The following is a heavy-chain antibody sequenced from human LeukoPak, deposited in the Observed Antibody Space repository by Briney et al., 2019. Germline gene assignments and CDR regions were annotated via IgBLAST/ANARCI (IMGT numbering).Heavy chain of an antibody. CDR2: IKQDGSEK. CDR3: ARDLGGSLNVGIDY. J-gene: IGHJ4*02. D-gene: IGHD1-26*01. Sequence: GGSLRLSCAASGFTFSSYWMSWVRQAPGKGLEWVVNIKQDGSEKYYVDSVKGRFTISRDNAKNSLYLQMNSLRAEDTAVYYCARDLGGSLNVGIDYWGQGTLVTVSS. V-gene: IGHV3-7*01. CDR1: GFTFSSYW.